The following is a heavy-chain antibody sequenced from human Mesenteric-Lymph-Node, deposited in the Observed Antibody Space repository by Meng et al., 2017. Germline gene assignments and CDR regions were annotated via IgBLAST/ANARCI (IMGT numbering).Heavy chain of an antibody. V-gene: IGHV4-30-4*01. D-gene: IGHD4-17*01. Sequence: QVPCNVSGPGLFNLSPTLALTCTVSGGPIRSGDYYWSWIRQPPGKGLEWIGYIYYSGSTYYNPSLKSRVTISVDTSKNQFSLKLSSVTAADTAVYYCARGPTTYFDYWGQGTLVTVSS. CDR3: ARGPTTYFDY. CDR2: IYYSGST. J-gene: IGHJ4*02. CDR1: GGPIRSGDYY.